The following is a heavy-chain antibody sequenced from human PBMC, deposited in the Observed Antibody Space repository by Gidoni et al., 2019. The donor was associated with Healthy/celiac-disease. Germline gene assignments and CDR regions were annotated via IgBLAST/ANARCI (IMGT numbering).Heavy chain of an antibody. CDR2: ISAYNGNT. V-gene: IGHV1-18*01. Sequence: QVQLVQSGAEVKKPGASVTVSCKASGYTFTSYGISWVRQAPGQGLEWMGWISAYNGNTNYAQKLQGRVTMTTDTSTSTAYMELRSLRSDDTAVYYCASGIAAARNPGLPDAFDIWGQGTMVTVSS. CDR1: GYTFTSYG. D-gene: IGHD6-13*01. CDR3: ASGIAAARNPGLPDAFDI. J-gene: IGHJ3*02.